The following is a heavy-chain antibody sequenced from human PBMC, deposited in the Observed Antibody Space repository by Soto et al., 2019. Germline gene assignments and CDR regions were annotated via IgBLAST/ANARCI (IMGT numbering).Heavy chain of an antibody. V-gene: IGHV3-30*18. J-gene: IGHJ4*02. CDR3: AKDLDYGDYRDY. CDR2: ISYDGSNK. D-gene: IGHD4-17*01. CDR1: GFTFSSYG. Sequence: GGSLRLSCAASGFTFSSYGMHWVRQAPGKGLEWVAVISYDGSNKYYADSVKGRFTISRDNSKNTLYLQMNSLRAEDTAVYYCAKDLDYGDYRDYWGQGTLVTVSS.